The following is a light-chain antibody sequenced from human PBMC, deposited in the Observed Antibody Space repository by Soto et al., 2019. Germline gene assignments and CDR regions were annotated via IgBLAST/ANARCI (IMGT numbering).Light chain of an antibody. CDR2: GNS. V-gene: IGLV1-40*01. Sequence: QSVLTQPPSVSGAPGQRVTISCTGSSSNIGTDSDVHWYQQLPGTAPKLLIYGNSNRPSGVPDRFSGSKSGTSASLAITGLQAEDEADYYCQSYDTSLSGSVFGGGTKLTVL. CDR1: SSNIGTDSD. CDR3: QSYDTSLSGSV. J-gene: IGLJ3*02.